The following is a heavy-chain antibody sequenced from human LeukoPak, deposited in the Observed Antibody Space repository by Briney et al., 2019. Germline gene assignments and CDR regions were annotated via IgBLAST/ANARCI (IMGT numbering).Heavy chain of an antibody. CDR1: GDSISSYY. CDR3: ARGVEKAVAGIRHDWFDP. CDR2: IYYSGST. J-gene: IGHJ5*02. V-gene: IGHV4-59*12. Sequence: SETLSLTCTVSGDSISSYYWNWIRQPPGKGLEWIGFIYYSGSTNYNPSLKSRVTISVDTSKNQFSLKLSSVTAADTAVYYCARGVEKAVAGIRHDWFDPWGQGTLVTVSS. D-gene: IGHD6-19*01.